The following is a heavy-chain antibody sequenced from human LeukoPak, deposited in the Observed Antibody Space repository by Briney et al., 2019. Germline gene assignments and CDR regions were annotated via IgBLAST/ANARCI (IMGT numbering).Heavy chain of an antibody. D-gene: IGHD3-22*01. CDR2: IWYDGSNK. V-gene: IGHV3-33*07. Sequence: PGGSLRLSCAASGFTFSSYGMYWVRQAPGKGLEWVAVIWYDGSNKYYVDSVQGRFTIARDNSKNTLYLQMSSLRAEDTAVYYCARGDYYDSSGYYFPDAFDIWGQGTMVTVSS. CDR1: GFTFSSYG. J-gene: IGHJ3*02. CDR3: ARGDYYDSSGYYFPDAFDI.